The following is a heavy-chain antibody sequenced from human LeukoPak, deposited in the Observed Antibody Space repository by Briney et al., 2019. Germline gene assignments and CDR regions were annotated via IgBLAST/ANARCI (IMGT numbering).Heavy chain of an antibody. J-gene: IGHJ5*02. V-gene: IGHV1-2*02. Sequence: ASVKVSCKASGYTFTGYYMHWVRQAPGQGLEWMGWINPNSGGTNYAQKFQGRVTMTRDTSISTAYMELSRLRSDDTAVYYCARDNXDFXSXYYRXYNWFDPWGQGTLVTVXS. CDR1: GYTFTGYY. CDR3: ARDNXDFXSXYYRXYNWFDP. D-gene: IGHD3-3*01. CDR2: INPNSGGT.